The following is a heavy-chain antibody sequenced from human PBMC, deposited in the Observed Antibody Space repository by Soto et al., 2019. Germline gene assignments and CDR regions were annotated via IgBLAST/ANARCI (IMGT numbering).Heavy chain of an antibody. Sequence: GVSLRLSFAASGFTFSNESMHWVRQAPGKGLEWVAVIWYDGSNKYYADSVKGRFTISRDNSKNTVYLQMNSLRAEDTAVYYCANLHPSIAENYWSQGTLVTVSS. D-gene: IGHD6-6*01. CDR2: IWYDGSNK. J-gene: IGHJ4*02. CDR1: GFTFSNES. CDR3: ANLHPSIAENY. V-gene: IGHV3-33*06.